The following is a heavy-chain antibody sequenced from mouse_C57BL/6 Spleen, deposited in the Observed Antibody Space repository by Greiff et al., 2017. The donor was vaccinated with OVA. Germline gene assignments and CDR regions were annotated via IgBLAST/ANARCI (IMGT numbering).Heavy chain of an antibody. Sequence: QVQLQQPGAELVRPGSSVKLSCKASGYTFTSYWMHWVKQRPIQGLEWIGNIDPSDSETHYNQKFKDKATLTVDKSSSTAYMQLSSLTSEDSAVYYCARDDGYRYFDYWGQGTTLTVSS. CDR1: GYTFTSYW. V-gene: IGHV1-52*01. CDR3: ARDDGYRYFDY. D-gene: IGHD2-3*01. J-gene: IGHJ2*01. CDR2: IDPSDSET.